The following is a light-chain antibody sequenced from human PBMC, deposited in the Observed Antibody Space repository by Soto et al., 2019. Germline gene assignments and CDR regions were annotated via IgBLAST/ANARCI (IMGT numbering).Light chain of an antibody. CDR1: QGISNY. J-gene: IGKJ3*01. Sequence: EIQMTQSPSSLSASVGDRVTITCRASQGISNYLAWYQQKPGKVPKLLIYAASTLQSGVPSRFSGSGSGTDFTLTISSLQPEDVATYYCQKYNSASLFTFGPGTKVDIK. V-gene: IGKV1-27*01. CDR3: QKYNSASLFT. CDR2: AAS.